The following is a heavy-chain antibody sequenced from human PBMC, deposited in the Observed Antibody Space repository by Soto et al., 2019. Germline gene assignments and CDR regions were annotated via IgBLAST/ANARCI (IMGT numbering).Heavy chain of an antibody. Sequence: QITLKESGPTLVKPTQTLTLTCTFSGFSLSTSGVGGAWIRQPPGTALEWLALIYWDDDKRYRPSLERRLTITKHTPKNHVVLTMTIMDSVDTATYYCAYLPCSGGSCYWFSFSGMDVWGQGTTVTVSS. J-gene: IGHJ6*02. CDR2: IYWDDDK. CDR3: AYLPCSGGSCYWFSFSGMDV. D-gene: IGHD2-15*01. CDR1: GFSLSTSGVG. V-gene: IGHV2-5*02.